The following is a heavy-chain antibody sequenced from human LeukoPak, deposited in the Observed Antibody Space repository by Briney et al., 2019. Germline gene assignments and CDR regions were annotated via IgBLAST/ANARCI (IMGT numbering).Heavy chain of an antibody. J-gene: IGHJ6*03. V-gene: IGHV4-34*01. CDR2: ISHSGNS. CDR3: ARGLNYSDTTGYYPAYMDV. Sequence: SETLSLTCAVYGGSFSGYYWSWIRQPPGQGLERIGEISHSGNSNYNPSLKSRVTISVDTSKNQFSLRLSSLTAADAALYYCARGLNYSDTTGYYPAYMDVWGRGTTVTVSS. CDR1: GGSFSGYY. D-gene: IGHD3-22*01.